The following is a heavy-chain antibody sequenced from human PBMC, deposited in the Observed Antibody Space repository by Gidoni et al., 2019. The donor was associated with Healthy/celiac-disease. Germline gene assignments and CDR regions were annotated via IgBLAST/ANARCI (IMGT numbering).Heavy chain of an antibody. D-gene: IGHD4-17*01. J-gene: IGHJ2*01. CDR1: GGSISSSNW. CDR3: ARDSTVVTRLGYFDL. CDR2: VYHRGST. Sequence: QVQLQESGPGLVKPSGTLSLTCAVSGGSISSSNWWSWVRQPPGKGLEWIGEVYHRGSTNYHPSLKSRVPISVDKSKNQFSLKLSSVTAADTAVYYCARDSTVVTRLGYFDLWGRGTLVTVSS. V-gene: IGHV4-4*02.